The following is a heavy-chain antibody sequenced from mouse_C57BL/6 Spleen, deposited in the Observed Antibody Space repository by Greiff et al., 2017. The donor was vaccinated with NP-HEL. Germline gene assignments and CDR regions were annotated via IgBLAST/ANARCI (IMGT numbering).Heavy chain of an antibody. V-gene: IGHV5-16*01. J-gene: IGHJ1*03. CDR1: GFTFSDYY. Sequence: EVQVVESEGGLVQPGSSMKLSCTASGFTFSDYYMAWVRQVPEKGLEWVANINYDGSSTYYLDSLKSRFIISRDNAKNILYLQMSSLKSEDTATYYCARVGYGSSRGYFDVWGTGTTVTVSS. D-gene: IGHD1-1*01. CDR3: ARVGYGSSRGYFDV. CDR2: INYDGSST.